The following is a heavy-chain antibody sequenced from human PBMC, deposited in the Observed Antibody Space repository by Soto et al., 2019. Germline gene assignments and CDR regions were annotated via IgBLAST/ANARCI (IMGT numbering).Heavy chain of an antibody. CDR2: ISSNGGST. D-gene: IGHD6-13*01. Sequence: EVQLVESGGGLVQPGGSLRLSCAASGFTFSSYAMHWVRQAPGKGLEYVSAISSNGGSTYYANSVKGRFTISRDNSKNTLYLQMGSLRAEDMAVYYCARDGVAAAGTRNYYYYYMDVWGTGTTVTVSS. CDR1: GFTFSSYA. J-gene: IGHJ6*03. V-gene: IGHV3-64*01. CDR3: ARDGVAAAGTRNYYYYYMDV.